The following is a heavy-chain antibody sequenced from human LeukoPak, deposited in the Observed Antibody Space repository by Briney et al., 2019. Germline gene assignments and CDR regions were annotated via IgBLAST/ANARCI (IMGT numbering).Heavy chain of an antibody. J-gene: IGHJ4*02. CDR2: INHSGST. V-gene: IGHV4-34*01. D-gene: IGHD3-22*01. Sequence: SETLSLTCAVYGGSFSGYYWSWIRQPPGKGLEWIGEINHSGSTNYNPSLKSRVTISVDTSKNQFSLKLSSVTAADTAVYYCARRKAYYDSSGYWPVRYFDYWGQGTLVTVSS. CDR1: GGSFSGYY. CDR3: ARRKAYYDSSGYWPVRYFDY.